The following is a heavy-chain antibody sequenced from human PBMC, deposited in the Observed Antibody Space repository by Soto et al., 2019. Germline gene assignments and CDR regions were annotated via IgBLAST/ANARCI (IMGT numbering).Heavy chain of an antibody. D-gene: IGHD6-13*01. V-gene: IGHV1-46*01. J-gene: IGHJ6*02. CDR2: INPSGGIT. Sequence: QMQLVQSGAEVKRPGASVRDSCKSSGYTFTSFYIHWVRQALRQGLEWMGIINPSGGITNFAQRFVGRVTMTRDMSTNTHYMELSSLKSDDTAVYYSASSPALSSSWYEIPPDPSHGMDVWGQGTTVTVS. CDR3: ASSPALSSSWYEIPPDPSHGMDV. CDR1: GYTFTSFY.